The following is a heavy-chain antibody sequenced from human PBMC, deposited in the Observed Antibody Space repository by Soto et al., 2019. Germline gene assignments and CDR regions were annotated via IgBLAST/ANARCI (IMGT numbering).Heavy chain of an antibody. J-gene: IGHJ4*02. CDR1: GFTFSGFP. V-gene: IGHV3-30-3*01. Sequence: GGSLRLSFAASGFTFSGFPMHWVRQAPGKGLEWVAVISFDGSNKYYADSVKGRFTISRDNSKNTLYLQMNSLRAEDTAVYYCARERAFYFDYWGQGTLVTVSS. CDR2: ISFDGSNK. CDR3: ARERAFYFDY.